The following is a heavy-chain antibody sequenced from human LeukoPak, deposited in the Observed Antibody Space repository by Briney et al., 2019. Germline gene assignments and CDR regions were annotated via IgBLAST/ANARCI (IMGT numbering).Heavy chain of an antibody. CDR1: GYTFTSYD. V-gene: IGHV1-8*01. CDR2: MKPNSGNT. J-gene: IGHJ5*02. Sequence: ASVKVSCKASGYTFTSYDINWVRQATGQGLEWMGWMKPNSGNTGYAQKFQGRVTMTRNTSISTAYMELSSLRSEDTAVYYCARGNVLLWFGELLIFDPWGQGTLVTVSS. CDR3: ARGNVLLWFGELLIFDP. D-gene: IGHD3-10*01.